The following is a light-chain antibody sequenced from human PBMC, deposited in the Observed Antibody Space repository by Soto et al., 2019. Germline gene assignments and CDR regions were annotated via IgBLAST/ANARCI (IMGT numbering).Light chain of an antibody. Sequence: EIVLTQSPATLSLSPGERATLSCRASQSVRRYLAWYQQKPGQAPRLLIYDASNRATGIPARFSGSGSGTDFTLTIRSLEPEDFAVYYCQQRSNWPLLTFGGGTRVEIK. CDR1: QSVRRY. CDR2: DAS. V-gene: IGKV3-11*01. J-gene: IGKJ4*01. CDR3: QQRSNWPLLT.